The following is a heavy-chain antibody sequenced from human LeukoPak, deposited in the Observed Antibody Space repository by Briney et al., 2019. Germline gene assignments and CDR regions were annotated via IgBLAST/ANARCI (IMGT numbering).Heavy chain of an antibody. Sequence: VQPGGSLRLSCAASGFTVSSNYMSWVRQAPGKGLEWVSVIYSGGSTYYADSVESRFTISRDNSKNTLYLQMNSLRAEDTAVYYCARAQYSYCFGLPPFDIWGQGTMVTVSS. V-gene: IGHV3-66*01. J-gene: IGHJ3*02. D-gene: IGHD5-18*01. CDR1: GFTVSSNY. CDR2: IYSGGST. CDR3: ARAQYSYCFGLPPFDI.